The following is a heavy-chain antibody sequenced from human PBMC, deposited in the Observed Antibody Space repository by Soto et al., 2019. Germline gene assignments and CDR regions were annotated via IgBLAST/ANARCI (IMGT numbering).Heavy chain of an antibody. D-gene: IGHD2-21*01. CDR3: ARRIPFGYGMDV. CDR1: GFTFSSYA. Sequence: EVQLVESGGGLVQPGGSLRLSCAASGFTFSSYAMHWVRQAPGKGLEYVSVITSNGGNTDYASFVKGRFTISRDNSKNTLYLQMGSLRAEDMAVYYCARRIPFGYGMDVWCQGTTVTVSS. J-gene: IGHJ6*02. CDR2: ITSNGGNT. V-gene: IGHV3-64*01.